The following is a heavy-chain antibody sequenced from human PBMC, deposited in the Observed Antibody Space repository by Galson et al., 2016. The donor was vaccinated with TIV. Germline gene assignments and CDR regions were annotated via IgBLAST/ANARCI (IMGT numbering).Heavy chain of an antibody. CDR1: GFTFSKYW. CDR3: ARDKERSGWYFWFDP. V-gene: IGHV3-74*01. CDR2: TNVDGSST. D-gene: IGHD6-19*01. J-gene: IGHJ5*02. Sequence: SLRLSCAASGFTFSKYWMHWVRQAPEKGLVWISRTNVDGSSTSYADSVKGRVTISRDNAKNSVYLQMNNLRTEDTGVYYCARDKERSGWYFWFDPWGQGTLVTVSA.